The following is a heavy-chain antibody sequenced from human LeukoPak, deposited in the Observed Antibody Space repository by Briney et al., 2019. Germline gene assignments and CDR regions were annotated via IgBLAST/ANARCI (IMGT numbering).Heavy chain of an antibody. J-gene: IGHJ6*02. CDR2: INPNSGGT. V-gene: IGHV1-2*02. CDR1: GYTFTGYY. D-gene: IGHD6-6*01. CDR3: ARAKGQLVQYYYYGMDV. Sequence: AASVKVSCKASGYTFTGYYMHWVRQGPGQGLEWMGWINPNSGGTNYAQKFQGRVTMTRDTSISTAYMELSRLRSDDTAVYYCARAKGQLVQYYYYGMDVWGQGTTVTVSS.